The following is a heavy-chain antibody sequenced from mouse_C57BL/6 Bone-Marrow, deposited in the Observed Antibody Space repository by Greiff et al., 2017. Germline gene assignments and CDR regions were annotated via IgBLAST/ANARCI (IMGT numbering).Heavy chain of an antibody. J-gene: IGHJ4*01. CDR2: ISGGGGNT. CDR1: GFTFSSYT. D-gene: IGHD2-4*01. CDR3: ARQGRLRHAMDY. V-gene: IGHV5-9*01. Sequence: EVKLVESGGGLVKPGGSLKLSCAASGFTFSSYTMSWVRQTPEKRLEWVATISGGGGNTYYPDSVKGRFTISRDNAKNTLYLQMSSLRSEDTAWYYCARQGRLRHAMDYWGQGTSVTVSS.